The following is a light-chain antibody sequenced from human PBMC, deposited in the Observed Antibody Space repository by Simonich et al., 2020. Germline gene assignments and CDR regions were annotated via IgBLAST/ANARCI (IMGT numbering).Light chain of an antibody. CDR3: QQYYSTPWT. V-gene: IGKV4-1*01. CDR2: WAS. CDR1: QSVLYSSNNKNY. Sequence: DIVMTQSPDSLAVSLGERATINCKSSQSVLYSSNNKNYLAWYQQKPGRPPKLLIYWASTRESGVPDRFSGSGYGTDFTLTSSSLQAEDVAVYYCQQYYSTPWTFGQGTKVEIK. J-gene: IGKJ1*01.